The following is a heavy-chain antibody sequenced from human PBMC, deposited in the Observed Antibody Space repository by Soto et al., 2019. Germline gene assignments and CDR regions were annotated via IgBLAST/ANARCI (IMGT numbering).Heavy chain of an antibody. V-gene: IGHV1-46*03. CDR2: INPSGGST. CDR3: AREWPEVWYLQYYYYGMDV. J-gene: IGHJ6*02. D-gene: IGHD2-15*01. CDR1: GYTFTSYY. Sequence: ASVKVSCEASGYTFTSYYMHWVRQAPGQGLEWMGIINPSGGSTSYAQKFQGRVTMTRDTSTSTVYMELSSLRSEDTAVYYCAREWPEVWYLQYYYYGMDVWGQGTTVTVSS.